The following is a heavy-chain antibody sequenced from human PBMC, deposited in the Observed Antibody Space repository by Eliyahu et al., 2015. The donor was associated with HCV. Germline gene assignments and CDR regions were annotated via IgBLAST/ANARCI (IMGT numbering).Heavy chain of an antibody. CDR3: ARDRRSEGIAVAGYFDY. J-gene: IGHJ4*02. D-gene: IGHD6-19*01. V-gene: IGHV3-33*01. CDR2: IWYDGSNK. CDR1: GFXFSSXG. Sequence: QVQLVESGGGVVQPGRSLRLSCAASGFXFSSXGMHWVRQAPGKGLEWVAVIWYDGSNKYYADSVKGRFTISRDNSKNTLYLQMNSLRAEDTAVYYCARDRRSEGIAVAGYFDYWGQGTLVTVSS.